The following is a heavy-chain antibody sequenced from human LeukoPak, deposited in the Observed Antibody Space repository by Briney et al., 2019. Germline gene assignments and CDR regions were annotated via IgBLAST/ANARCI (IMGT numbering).Heavy chain of an antibody. CDR3: AKDGILGVPFDY. V-gene: IGHV1-3*01. J-gene: IGHJ4*02. CDR2: INAGNGNT. CDR1: GYTFTSYA. Sequence: GSVKVSCKASGYTFTSYAMHWVRQAPGQRLEWMGWINAGNGNTKYSQKFQGRVTITRDTSASTAYMELSSLRSEDTAVYYCAKDGILGVPFDYWGQGTLVTVSS. D-gene: IGHD3-16*01.